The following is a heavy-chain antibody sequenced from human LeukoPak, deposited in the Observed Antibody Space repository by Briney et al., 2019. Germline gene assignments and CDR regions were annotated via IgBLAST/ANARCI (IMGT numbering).Heavy chain of an antibody. J-gene: IGHJ2*01. CDR3: ARDFMDWYFDL. Sequence: GGSLRLSCAASGFTFSSYTFSTYAMSWVRQAPGKGLEWVSAVSGSGVSTYYADSVKGRFTISRDNAKNSLYLQMNSLRAEDTAVYYCARDFMDWYFDLWGRGTLVTVSS. V-gene: IGHV3-23*01. D-gene: IGHD2-2*03. CDR2: VSGSGVST. CDR1: GFTFSSYTFSTYA.